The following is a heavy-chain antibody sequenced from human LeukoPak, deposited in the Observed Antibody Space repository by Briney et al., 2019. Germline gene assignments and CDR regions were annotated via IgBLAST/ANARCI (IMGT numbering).Heavy chain of an antibody. CDR3: ARKPCTNGVCYGRTYNWFDP. CDR1: GGPISSYY. D-gene: IGHD2-8*01. CDR2: IYTSGRT. V-gene: IGHV4-4*07. Sequence: SDTLSLTHTVCGGPISSYYWSWIRQPAGRGLEWIGRIYTSGRTNYTPSLKSRVTMSVDTSKNQFSLKLSSVTAADTAVYYCARKPCTNGVCYGRTYNWFDPWGQGTLVTVSS. J-gene: IGHJ5*02.